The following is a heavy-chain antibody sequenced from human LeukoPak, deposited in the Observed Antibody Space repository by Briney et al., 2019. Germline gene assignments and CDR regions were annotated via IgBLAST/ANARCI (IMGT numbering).Heavy chain of an antibody. CDR1: GGSFSGYY. V-gene: IGHV4-34*01. D-gene: IGHD3-10*01. CDR3: ARVISAMVRGVITNYYYYGMDV. J-gene: IGHJ6*02. Sequence: SETLSLTCAVYGGSFSGYYWSWIRQAPGKGLEWIGEINHSGSTNYNPSLKSRVTISVDTSKNQFSLKLSSVTAADTAVYYCARVISAMVRGVITNYYYYGMDVWGQGTTVTVSS. CDR2: INHSGST.